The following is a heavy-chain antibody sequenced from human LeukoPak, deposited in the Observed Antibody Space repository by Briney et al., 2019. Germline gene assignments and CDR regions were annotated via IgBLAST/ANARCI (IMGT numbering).Heavy chain of an antibody. CDR1: GYSFTSYW. Sequence: GESLKISCKGSGYSFTSYWIGWVRQMPGKGLELMGIIYPGDSDTRYSPSFQGQVTISADKSISTAYLQWSSLKASDTAMYYCARHSVITSRIAARILDYWGQGTLVTVSS. D-gene: IGHD6-6*01. V-gene: IGHV5-51*01. J-gene: IGHJ4*02. CDR2: IYPGDSDT. CDR3: ARHSVITSRIAARILDY.